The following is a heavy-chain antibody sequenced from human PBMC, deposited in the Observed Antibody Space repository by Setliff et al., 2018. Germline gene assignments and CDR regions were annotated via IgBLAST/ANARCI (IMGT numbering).Heavy chain of an antibody. J-gene: IGHJ4*02. Sequence: PGGSLRLSCAASGFTFNNYAMSWVRQAPGKRLEWVSVVYRGGSTTFYADSVKGRFTISRDDSKNMLYLQMNSLTVDDTAVYYCARTCSGSGCYAGLESWGQGTPVTVSS. V-gene: IGHV3-23*03. CDR2: VYRGGSTT. D-gene: IGHD2-15*01. CDR3: ARTCSGSGCYAGLES. CDR1: GFTFNNYA.